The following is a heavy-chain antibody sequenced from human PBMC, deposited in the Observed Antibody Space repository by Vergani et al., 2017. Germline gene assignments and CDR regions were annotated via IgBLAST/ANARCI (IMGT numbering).Heavy chain of an antibody. CDR2: VYYSGTT. Sequence: QVQLLGSGPGVVKPSETLSLSCGISGGSISSYFWTWIRQPPGKGLEWIGYVYYSGTTSYNPSLKSRVSISIDTSKMEFSRRLRSVTAANTAVYYCAREARQRAWYARDYGGQGTLVPVSS. CDR3: AREARQRAWYARDY. J-gene: IGHJ4*02. CDR1: GGSISSYF. V-gene: IGHV4-59*01. D-gene: IGHD6-13*01.